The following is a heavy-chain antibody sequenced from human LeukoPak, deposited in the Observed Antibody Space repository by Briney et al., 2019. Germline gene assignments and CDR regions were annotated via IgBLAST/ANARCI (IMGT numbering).Heavy chain of an antibody. J-gene: IGHJ4*02. CDR3: ARRTGGTKDY. Sequence: PGGSLRLSCVASGFTFGDVVMSWVRQAPGKGLEWVSAISYNGASTDYADSVKGRFAISRDNSKNTLYLQMNSLRAEDTAVYYCARRTGGTKDYWGQGTQLTVSS. D-gene: IGHD7-27*01. CDR2: ISYNGAST. CDR1: GFTFGDVV. V-gene: IGHV3-23*01.